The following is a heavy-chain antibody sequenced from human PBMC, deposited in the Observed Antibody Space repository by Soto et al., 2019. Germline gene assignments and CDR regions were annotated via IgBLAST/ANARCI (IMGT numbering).Heavy chain of an antibody. J-gene: IGHJ6*02. D-gene: IGHD1-26*01. Sequence: ASVKVSCKASGYTFTSYAMHWVRQAPGQRLEWMGWINAGNGNTKYSQKFQGRVTITRDTSASTAYMELSSLRSEDTAVYYCARDSLFVGATTRDYYGMDVWGQGTTVTVSS. CDR1: GYTFTSYA. CDR2: INAGNGNT. V-gene: IGHV1-3*01. CDR3: ARDSLFVGATTRDYYGMDV.